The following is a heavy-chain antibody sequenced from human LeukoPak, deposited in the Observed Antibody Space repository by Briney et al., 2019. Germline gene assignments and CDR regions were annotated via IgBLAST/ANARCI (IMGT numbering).Heavy chain of an antibody. D-gene: IGHD3-22*01. Sequence: GGSLRLSCAASGFTFSSYAMSWVRQAPGKGLEWVSAISGSGGSTYYADSVKGRFTISRDNSKNTLYLQMNSLRAEDTAVYYCAKDLIYYYDSSGPEGSFDYWGQGTLVTVSS. CDR1: GFTFSSYA. CDR3: AKDLIYYYDSSGPEGSFDY. V-gene: IGHV3-23*01. CDR2: ISGSGGST. J-gene: IGHJ4*02.